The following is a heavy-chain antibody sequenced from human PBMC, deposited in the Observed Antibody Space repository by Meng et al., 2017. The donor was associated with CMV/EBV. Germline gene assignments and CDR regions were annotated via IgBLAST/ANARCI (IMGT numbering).Heavy chain of an antibody. D-gene: IGHD3-16*01. V-gene: IGHV1-2*02. J-gene: IGHJ4*02. CDR2: INPNSGGT. CDR1: GYTFTSYG. CDR3: ARHYDYDDY. Sequence: QVQLVQSGAEVKKPGASVEVSCKASGYTFTSYGISWVRQAPGQGLEWMGWINPNSGGTNYAQKFQGRVTMTRDTSISTAYMELSRLRSDDTAVYYCARHYDYDDYWGQGTLVTVSS.